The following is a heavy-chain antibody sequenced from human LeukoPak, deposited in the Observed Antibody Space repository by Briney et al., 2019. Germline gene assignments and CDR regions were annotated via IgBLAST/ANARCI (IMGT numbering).Heavy chain of an antibody. J-gene: IGHJ4*02. CDR1: GFSFITYS. V-gene: IGHV3-48*02. CDR3: ARSVYYADY. D-gene: IGHD3-22*01. Sequence: PGGSLRLSCAASGFSFITYSMNWVRQAPGKGLEWVSFISSSGCTKSYADSVKGRFTISRDNAKNSLYLQMNSLRDEDTAVYYCARSVYYADYWGQGTLVTVSS. CDR2: ISSSGCTK.